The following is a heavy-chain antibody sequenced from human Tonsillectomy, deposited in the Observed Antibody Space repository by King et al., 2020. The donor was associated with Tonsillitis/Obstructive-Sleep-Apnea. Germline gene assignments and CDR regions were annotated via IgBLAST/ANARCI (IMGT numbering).Heavy chain of an antibody. CDR3: ARHNTQWEIVPYYYMDV. CDR1: GGSISSSSYY. J-gene: IGHJ6*03. Sequence: QLQESGPGLVKPSETLSLTCTISGGSISSSSYYWGWIRQPPGKGLEWIGSVYYSGSTYYKPSLKSRVTISVDTSKKKFSLKLSSVTAADTAVYYCARHNTQWEIVPYYYMDVWGKGTTVTVSS. D-gene: IGHD1-26*01. V-gene: IGHV4-39*01. CDR2: VYYSGST.